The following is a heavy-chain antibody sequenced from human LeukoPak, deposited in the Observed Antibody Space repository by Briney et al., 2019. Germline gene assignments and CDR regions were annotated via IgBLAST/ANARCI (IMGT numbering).Heavy chain of an antibody. D-gene: IGHD6-13*01. J-gene: IGHJ5*02. V-gene: IGHV1-2*06. CDR3: ARGVIAAAGTFWFDP. Sequence: ASVKVSCKASGYTFTGYYMHWVRQAPGHGLEWMGRINPNSGGTNYAQKFQGRVTITRDTSISTAYMELSRLRSDDTAVYYCARGVIAAAGTFWFDPWGQGTLVTVPS. CDR2: INPNSGGT. CDR1: GYTFTGYY.